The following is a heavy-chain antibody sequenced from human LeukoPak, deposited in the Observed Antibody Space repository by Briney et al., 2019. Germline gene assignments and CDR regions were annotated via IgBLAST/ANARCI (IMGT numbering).Heavy chain of an antibody. Sequence: GGSLRLSCAASGFTFSSYSMNWVRQAPGKGLEWVSYISSSSSTIYYADSVKGRFTIPRDNAKNSLYLQMNSLRAEDTAVYYCARDYYDSSVDDAFDIWGQGTMVTVSS. V-gene: IGHV3-48*01. CDR1: GFTFSSYS. J-gene: IGHJ3*02. CDR3: ARDYYDSSVDDAFDI. CDR2: ISSSSSTI. D-gene: IGHD3-22*01.